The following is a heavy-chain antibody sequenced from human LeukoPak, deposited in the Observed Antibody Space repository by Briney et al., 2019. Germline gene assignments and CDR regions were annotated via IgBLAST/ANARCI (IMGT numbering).Heavy chain of an antibody. V-gene: IGHV4-39*01. CDR3: ARRGSWEEDDYFDN. Sequence: SETLSLTCTVSAGSIGSKSHYWGWIRQPPGKGLEWIGNIYHSGSTYYNPSLMSRVTMSVDTSTNQFSLKLTSVTAADTAVYYCARRGSWEEDDYFDNWGQGRLVIVSS. CDR2: IYHSGST. CDR1: AGSIGSKSHY. J-gene: IGHJ4*02. D-gene: IGHD1-26*01.